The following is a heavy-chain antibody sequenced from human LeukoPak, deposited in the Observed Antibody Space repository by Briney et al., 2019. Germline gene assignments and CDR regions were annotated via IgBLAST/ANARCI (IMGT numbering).Heavy chain of an antibody. D-gene: IGHD3-9*01. J-gene: IGHJ3*02. Sequence: ASVKVSCKASGYTFTGYYMHWVRQAPGQGLEWMGWINPNSGGTNYAQKFQGRVTMTRDTSISTAYMELSRLRSDDTAVYYCARGVDDILTGYFKGVEGGHDAFDIWGQGTMVTVSS. CDR2: INPNSGGT. CDR3: ARGVDDILTGYFKGVEGGHDAFDI. V-gene: IGHV1-2*02. CDR1: GYTFTGYY.